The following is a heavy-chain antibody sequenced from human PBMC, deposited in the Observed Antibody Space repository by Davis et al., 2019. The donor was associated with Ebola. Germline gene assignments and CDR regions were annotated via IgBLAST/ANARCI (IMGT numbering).Heavy chain of an antibody. Sequence: GSLRLSCAVYGGSFSGYYWSWIRQPPGKGPEWIGEINHSGSTNYNPSLKSRVTISVDTSKNQFSLKLSSVTAADTAVYYCARCYYIGNWFDPWGQGTLVTVSS. CDR1: GGSFSGYY. D-gene: IGHD3-10*01. CDR2: INHSGST. V-gene: IGHV4-34*01. J-gene: IGHJ5*02. CDR3: ARCYYIGNWFDP.